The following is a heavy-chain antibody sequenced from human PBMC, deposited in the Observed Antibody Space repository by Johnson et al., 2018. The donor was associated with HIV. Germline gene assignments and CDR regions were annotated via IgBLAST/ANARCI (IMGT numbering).Heavy chain of an antibody. Sequence: QVQLVESGGGLVKPGGSLRLSCAASGFTFSDYYMSWIRQAPGKGLEWVSYIASSDSPIYYADSVKGRFTISRDNSKNTLYLQMNSLRAADTAVYYCARGMSGDAFDILGQGTIVTVSS. CDR1: GFTFSDYY. V-gene: IGHV3-11*01. CDR2: IASSDSPI. J-gene: IGHJ3*02. CDR3: ARGMSGDAFDI.